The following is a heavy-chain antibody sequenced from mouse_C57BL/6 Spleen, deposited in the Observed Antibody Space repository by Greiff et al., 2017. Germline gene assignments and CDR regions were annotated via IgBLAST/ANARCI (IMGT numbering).Heavy chain of an antibody. D-gene: IGHD2-4*01. V-gene: IGHV1-53*01. J-gene: IGHJ3*01. CDR1: GYTFTSYW. CDR3: ARSGDYDVWFAY. Sequence: VKLKQPGTELVKPGASVKLSCKASGYTFTSYWMHWVKQRPGQGLEWIGNINPSNGGTNYNEKFKSKATLTVDKSSSTAYMQLSSLTSEDSAVYYCARSGDYDVWFAYWGQGTLVTVSA. CDR2: INPSNGGT.